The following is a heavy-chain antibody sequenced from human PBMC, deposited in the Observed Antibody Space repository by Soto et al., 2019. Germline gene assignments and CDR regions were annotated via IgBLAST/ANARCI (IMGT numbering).Heavy chain of an antibody. CDR3: ARGHWWLDV. D-gene: IGHD1-1*01. CDR2: IKPDGNEK. CDR1: EFSFSTFW. V-gene: IGHV3-7*03. Sequence: EVQLVESGGGLVQPGGSLRLSCAASEFSFSTFWMTWVRQAPGKGLEWVASIKPDGNEKYFVDSVKDRFTISRDNAQSSLYLQMNSLRAEDTAVYYCARGHWWLDVWCQGTRVTASS. J-gene: IGHJ5*02.